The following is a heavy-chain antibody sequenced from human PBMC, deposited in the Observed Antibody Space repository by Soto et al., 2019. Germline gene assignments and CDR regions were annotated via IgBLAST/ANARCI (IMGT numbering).Heavy chain of an antibody. V-gene: IGHV4-38-2*02. Sequence: SETLSLTCTVSGYTISSGYHGSWIRQPPGKGLEWLGSVHYSGNTYYNPSLKSRLTISVDKSKNQFSLNLSSVTAADTAVYYCARQDRVVAEGRWFDPWGQGTLVTVSS. CDR2: VHYSGNT. CDR3: ARQDRVVAEGRWFDP. J-gene: IGHJ5*02. CDR1: GYTISSGYH. D-gene: IGHD2-15*01.